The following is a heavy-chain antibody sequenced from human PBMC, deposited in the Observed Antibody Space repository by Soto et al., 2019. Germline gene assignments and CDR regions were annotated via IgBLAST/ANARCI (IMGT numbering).Heavy chain of an antibody. D-gene: IGHD3-16*01. CDR3: TSDTFGLRDT. CDR1: GFPFSHYW. CDR2: INPAGTIT. Sequence: LRLSCAASGFPFSHYWMHWVRQTPGKGLVWVSRINPAGTITNYADSVEGRFTISRDNADSALFLQMNSLSAEDTAIYYCTSDTFGLRDTWGQGTLVTVSS. J-gene: IGHJ5*02. V-gene: IGHV3-74*01.